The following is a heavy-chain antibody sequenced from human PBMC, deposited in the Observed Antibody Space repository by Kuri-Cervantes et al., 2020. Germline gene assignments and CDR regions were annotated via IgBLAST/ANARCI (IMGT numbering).Heavy chain of an antibody. Sequence: SVKVSCKASGGIFSSYTISWVRQAPGQGLEWMGRIIPILGIANYAQKFQGRVTMTRNTSISTAYMELSSLRSEDTAVYYCARGLRLWFGEPEGFVSWFDPWGQGTLVTVSS. CDR3: ARGLRLWFGEPEGFVSWFDP. D-gene: IGHD3-10*01. CDR1: GGIFSSYT. J-gene: IGHJ5*02. V-gene: IGHV1-69*02. CDR2: IIPILGIA.